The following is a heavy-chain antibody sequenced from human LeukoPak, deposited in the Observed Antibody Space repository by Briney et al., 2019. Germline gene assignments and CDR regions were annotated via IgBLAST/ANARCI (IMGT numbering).Heavy chain of an antibody. D-gene: IGHD3-9*01. CDR3: AREVDDILTGYYGVDY. V-gene: IGHV1-18*01. CDR2: ISAYNGNT. J-gene: IGHJ4*02. CDR1: GYTFTSYG. Sequence: ASVKVSCKASGYTFTSYGISWVRQAPGQGLEWMGWISAYNGNTNYAQKLQGRVTMTTDTSTSTAYMELRSLRSDDTAVYYCAREVDDILTGYYGVDYWGQGTLVTVSS.